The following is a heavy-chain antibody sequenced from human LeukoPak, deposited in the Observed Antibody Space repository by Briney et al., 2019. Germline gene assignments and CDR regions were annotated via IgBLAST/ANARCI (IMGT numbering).Heavy chain of an antibody. CDR1: GFTVSSNY. CDR3: ARALPLWFGMDEGWFDP. J-gene: IGHJ5*02. Sequence: GGSLRLSCAASGFTVSSNYMSWVRQAPGKGLEWVSVIYSGGSTYYANSVKGRFTISRDNSKNTLYLQMNSLRAEDTAVYYCARALPLWFGMDEGWFDPWGQGTLVTVSS. D-gene: IGHD3-10*01. CDR2: IYSGGST. V-gene: IGHV3-66*01.